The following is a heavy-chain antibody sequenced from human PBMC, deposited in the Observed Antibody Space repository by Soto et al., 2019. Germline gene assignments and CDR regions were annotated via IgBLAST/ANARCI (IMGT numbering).Heavy chain of an antibody. CDR3: AHTWYSSSSGAFDI. D-gene: IGHD6-6*01. CDR2: IYWNDDK. Sequence: QITLKESGPTLVKPTQTLTLTCTFSGFSLSTSGVGVGWIRQPPGKALEWLALIYWNDDKRYSPSLKSRLTITKDTSKNQVVLTMANMDPVDTATYYCAHTWYSSSSGAFDIWGQGTMVTVSS. V-gene: IGHV2-5*01. J-gene: IGHJ3*02. CDR1: GFSLSTSGVG.